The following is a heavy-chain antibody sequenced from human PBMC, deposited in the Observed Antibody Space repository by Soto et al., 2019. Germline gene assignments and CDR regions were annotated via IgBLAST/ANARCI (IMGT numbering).Heavy chain of an antibody. CDR3: ASSMAKESSGYKRGSLDNWFDP. Sequence: LSLTCAVYGGSFSGYYWGWIRQPPGKGLEWIGEINHSGSTNYNPSLKSRVTISVDTSKNQFSLKLSSVTAADTAVYYCASSMAKESSGYKRGSLDNWFDPWGQGTLVTVSS. J-gene: IGHJ5*02. D-gene: IGHD3-22*01. CDR1: GGSFSGYY. CDR2: INHSGST. V-gene: IGHV4-34*01.